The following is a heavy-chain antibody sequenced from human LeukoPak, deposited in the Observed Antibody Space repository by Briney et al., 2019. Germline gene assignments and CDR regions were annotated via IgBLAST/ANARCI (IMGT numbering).Heavy chain of an antibody. CDR3: ARGGVRGVLLYYFDC. D-gene: IGHD3-10*01. CDR2: ISSSGSTI. CDR1: GFTFSSYE. V-gene: IGHV3-48*03. Sequence: GGSLRLSCAASGFTFSSYEMNWVRQAPGKGLEWVSYISSSGSTIYYADSVKGRFTISRDNAKNSLYLQMNSLRAEDTAVYYCARGGVRGVLLYYFDCWGQGTLVTVSS. J-gene: IGHJ4*02.